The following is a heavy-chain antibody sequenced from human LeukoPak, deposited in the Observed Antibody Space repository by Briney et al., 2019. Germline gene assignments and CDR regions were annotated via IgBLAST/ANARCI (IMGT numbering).Heavy chain of an antibody. CDR3: ARILGAYCSGGSCPDAFDI. J-gene: IGHJ3*02. CDR1: GYSISSGYC. Sequence: SETLSLTCTVSGYSISSGYCWGWIRQPPGKGLEWIGNIYHSGRTYYNPSLKSRVTISVDTSKNQFSLKLSSVTAADTAVFYCARILGAYCSGGSCPDAFDIWGQGTMVTVSS. D-gene: IGHD2-15*01. V-gene: IGHV4-38-2*02. CDR2: IYHSGRT.